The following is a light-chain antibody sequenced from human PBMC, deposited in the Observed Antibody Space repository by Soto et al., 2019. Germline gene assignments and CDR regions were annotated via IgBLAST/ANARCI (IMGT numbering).Light chain of an antibody. J-gene: IGKJ1*01. V-gene: IGKV3-20*01. CDR2: GTS. CDR1: QTVSNNY. CDR3: QQYGSSPWT. Sequence: ETVLTQSPGSLSLSLGDRATLSFRSSQTVSNNYLAWYQQKPGQAPRLLIYGTSNRATGIPDRFSGSGSGTDFTLTISRLEPEDFVIYYCQQYGSSPWTFGQGTKVDI.